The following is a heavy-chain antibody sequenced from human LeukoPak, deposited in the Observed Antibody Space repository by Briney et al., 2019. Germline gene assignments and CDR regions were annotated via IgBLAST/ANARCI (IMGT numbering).Heavy chain of an antibody. J-gene: IGHJ3*02. CDR2: IYPGDSDT. Sequence: KRGESLQISCQGSGSTFTSYWIGWGRQVPGKGLEGVGIIYPGDSDTRYSPSFPDQVTISADKSISTAYLQWSSLKASDTAMYYCARPAYLGYCSSTSCHDAFDIWGQGTMVTVSS. V-gene: IGHV5-51*01. CDR1: GSTFTSYW. D-gene: IGHD2-2*01. CDR3: ARPAYLGYCSSTSCHDAFDI.